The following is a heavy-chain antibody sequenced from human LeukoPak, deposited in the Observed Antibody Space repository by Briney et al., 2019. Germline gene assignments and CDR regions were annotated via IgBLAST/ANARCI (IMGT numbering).Heavy chain of an antibody. CDR2: TSSVSSPR. CDR3: ARVVGPYYGMDV. V-gene: IGHV3-48*02. CDR1: GFAFSIYS. J-gene: IGHJ6*02. D-gene: IGHD1-26*01. Sequence: GGSLRLSCAASGFAFSIYSMNWVRQAPGKGLEWVSYTSSVSSPRYYADSVKGRFTISRDNAKNSLYLHMNSLRDEDTAVYYCARVVGPYYGMDVWGQGTTVTVSS.